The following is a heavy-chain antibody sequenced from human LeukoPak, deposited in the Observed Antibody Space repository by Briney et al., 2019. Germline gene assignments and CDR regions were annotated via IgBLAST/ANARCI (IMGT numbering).Heavy chain of an antibody. Sequence: GGSLRLSCAASGISFTNAWMTWVRQAPGKGLEGVGRIMSKRSSETTHYAARVKGRFAFSRDDSANTVYLQMNSLKIEDAAVYYCTTWDEKYSSSAHWDDAFVIWGQGTMVTVSS. D-gene: IGHD6-6*01. CDR3: TTWDEKYSSSAHWDDAFVI. CDR1: GISFTNAW. J-gene: IGHJ3*02. CDR2: IMSKRSSETT. V-gene: IGHV3-15*01.